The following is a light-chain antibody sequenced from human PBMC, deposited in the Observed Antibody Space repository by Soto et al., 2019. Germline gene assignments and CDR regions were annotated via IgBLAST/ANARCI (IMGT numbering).Light chain of an antibody. Sequence: LPITQAACASSASVVDGVAITCRTSQNINIFLNWYQQKPGRAPMVVISAAPNLESGAPSRFSGRGSGTEFTLTISNLQPGDSALYFCQESYAKTIDFGRGSKVAIK. CDR2: AAP. CDR3: QESYAKTID. CDR1: QNINIF. V-gene: IGKV1-39*01. J-gene: IGKJ4*01.